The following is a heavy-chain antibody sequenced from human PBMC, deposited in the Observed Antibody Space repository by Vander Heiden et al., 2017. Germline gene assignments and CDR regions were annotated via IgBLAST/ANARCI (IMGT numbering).Heavy chain of an antibody. V-gene: IGHV1-69*01. J-gene: IGHJ6*02. CDR2: IIPITGTA. Sequence: QVQLVQSGAEAKKPGSSVQVSCNASGGPFSGLAINWVRKAPGPALEWMGGIIPITGTARYAQKFQGRITITADDSTSTAYVEVSSLRSEDTAVYYCARVFHCGGDCYRQDWAYYYNGMDVWGQGTTVTVSS. D-gene: IGHD2-21*02. CDR3: ARVFHCGGDCYRQDWAYYYNGMDV. CDR1: GGPFSGLA.